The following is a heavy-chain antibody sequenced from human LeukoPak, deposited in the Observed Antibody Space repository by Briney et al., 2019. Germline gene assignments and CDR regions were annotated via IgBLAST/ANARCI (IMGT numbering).Heavy chain of an antibody. D-gene: IGHD1-26*01. J-gene: IGHJ4*02. CDR3: ARVRDRIVGAIDY. V-gene: IGHV3-21*01. CDR2: ISSGSGYI. CDR1: GFTFSTYS. Sequence: GGSLRLSCAASGFTFSTYSMNWVSQAPGKGLEWVSSISSGSGYIYYADSVTGRFTISRDNAKNSLYLQMNSLRAEDTAVYYCARVRDRIVGAIDYWGQGTLVTVSS.